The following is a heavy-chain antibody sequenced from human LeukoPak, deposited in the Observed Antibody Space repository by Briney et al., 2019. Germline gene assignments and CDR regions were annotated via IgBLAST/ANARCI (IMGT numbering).Heavy chain of an antibody. Sequence: PSQTLSFTCNVSGVSISRGGYYWSWIRQHPGKGLELIGYINHSGGTSYSPSLKTRVTISADTSQSLFSLRLNSVTAADTAVYYCASHLDTTGYDYVDYWGQGTLVTVSS. V-gene: IGHV4-31*03. CDR2: INHSGGT. D-gene: IGHD3-9*01. J-gene: IGHJ4*02. CDR3: ASHLDTTGYDYVDY. CDR1: GVSISRGGYY.